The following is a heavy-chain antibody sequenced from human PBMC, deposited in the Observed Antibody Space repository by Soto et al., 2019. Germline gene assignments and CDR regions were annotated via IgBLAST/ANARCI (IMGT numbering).Heavy chain of an antibody. J-gene: IGHJ4*02. CDR3: ARGMTPPGAPAWYYFDS. CDR1: GASITGTSY. D-gene: IGHD2-8*02. V-gene: IGHV4-4*07. Sequence: LSLTCTVSGASITGTSYWSWIRQPAGKGLEWIGRFSLSGTTNYNPSLRSRVTMSADVSKNQFSLRLTSVTAADTALYYCARGMTPPGAPAWYYFDSWGQGTLVTVSS. CDR2: FSLSGTT.